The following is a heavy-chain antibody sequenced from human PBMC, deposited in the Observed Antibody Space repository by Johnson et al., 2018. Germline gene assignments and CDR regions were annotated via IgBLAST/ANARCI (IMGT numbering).Heavy chain of an antibody. CDR1: GYTFTNYD. CDR3: ARGLFISSDAFDI. CDR2: MNPNSGNI. Sequence: QVQLVQSGAEVKKPGASVKVSCKASGYTFTNYDINWVRQAPGQGLEWMGWMNPNSGNIGYAQKFKGRVTMTRKTSISTAYMELTSLRSEDTAVYYCARGLFISSDAFDIWGQGTMVTVSS. V-gene: IGHV1-8*01. D-gene: IGHD2-2*01. J-gene: IGHJ3*02.